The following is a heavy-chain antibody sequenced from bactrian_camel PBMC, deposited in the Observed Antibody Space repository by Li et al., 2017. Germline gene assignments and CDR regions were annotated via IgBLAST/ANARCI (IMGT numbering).Heavy chain of an antibody. Sequence: HVQLVESGGGLVQPGGSLTLSCVASGFIFSDYWMYWVHQAPGKGLEWVASVNEGGSTTDYADSVKGRFTISRDNAKNMVHLQMYSLKSEDTGVYYCVRPPHDDRDYWGNGTQVTVS. J-gene: IGHJ7*01. V-gene: IGHV3S1*01. CDR2: VNEGGSTT. CDR1: GFIFSDYW.